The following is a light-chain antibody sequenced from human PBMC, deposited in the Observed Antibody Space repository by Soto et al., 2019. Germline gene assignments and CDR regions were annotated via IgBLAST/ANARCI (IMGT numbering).Light chain of an antibody. J-gene: IGKJ5*01. Sequence: AIRMTQSPSSFSASTGDRVTITCRASQGIGNNLAWYQRKPGRAPKLLISGASTLQIGVPSRFSGSGSGTEFTLTISRLEPGDFAVYYCQHFGGTTFTFGQGTRLEIK. CDR3: QHFGGTTFT. CDR1: QGIGNN. CDR2: GAS. V-gene: IGKV1-8*01.